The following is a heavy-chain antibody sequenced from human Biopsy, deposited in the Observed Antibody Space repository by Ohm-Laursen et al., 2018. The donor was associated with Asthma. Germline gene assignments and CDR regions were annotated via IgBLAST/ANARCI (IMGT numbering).Heavy chain of an antibody. CDR2: IRPGQPDI. D-gene: IGHD3-22*01. CDR1: GFAFSNYP. Sequence: GTLSLTCAASGFAFSNYPMSWARQAPGKGLAWVGTIRPGQPDIDYEPPVRGRFFISRDDSKNTLYLDMTSLRAEDTAVYYCVKDTLIDSKNYYTFEVWGQGTMVTVSS. V-gene: IGHV3-23*01. CDR3: VKDTLIDSKNYYTFEV. J-gene: IGHJ3*01.